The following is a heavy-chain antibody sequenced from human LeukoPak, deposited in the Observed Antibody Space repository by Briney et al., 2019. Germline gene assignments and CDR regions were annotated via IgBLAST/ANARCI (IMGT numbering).Heavy chain of an antibody. CDR2: IDWDDDK. D-gene: IGHD2-21*01. Sequence: ASGPALVQPTQTLTLTCTFSGFSLTTRGMRVSWIRQTPGKALEWLARIDWDDDKFYSPSLKTRLTISKDTSKNQVVLTMTNTDPVDTGTYYCARISTYCYSVNCFFEYWGQGTLVTVSS. J-gene: IGHJ4*02. V-gene: IGHV2-70*04. CDR1: GFSLTTRGMR. CDR3: ARISTYCYSVNCFFEY.